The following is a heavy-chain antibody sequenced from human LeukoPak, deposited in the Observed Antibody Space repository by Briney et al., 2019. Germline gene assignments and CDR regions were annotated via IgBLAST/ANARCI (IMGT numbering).Heavy chain of an antibody. CDR1: GFTFSNYV. CDR3: GRVSLWFGELFPDDPFTDV. V-gene: IGHV3-30*04. CDR2: FYNDETNQ. D-gene: IGHD3-10*01. Sequence: PGGSLRLSCAASGFTFSNYVWPGSPQAQGKGLRGLVLFYNDETNQYYADSVKGRFTISRDNSKNTVDLQMNSLRVEDTAVYYCGRVSLWFGELFPDDPFTDVWGQGTTVTVFS. J-gene: IGHJ6*02.